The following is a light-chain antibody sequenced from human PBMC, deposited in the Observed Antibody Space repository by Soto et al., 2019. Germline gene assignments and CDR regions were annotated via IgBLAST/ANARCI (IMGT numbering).Light chain of an antibody. V-gene: IGKV3-11*01. CDR3: QQRSNWPST. CDR1: QSVSSY. Sequence: EIVLTQSPATLSLSPGNRATLSCRASQSVSSYLAWYQQKPGQAPRLLIHDASNRATGIPARFSGSGSGTDFTLTITILEPEYFAVYYCQQRSNWPSTFGGGTNVHIK. CDR2: DAS. J-gene: IGKJ4*01.